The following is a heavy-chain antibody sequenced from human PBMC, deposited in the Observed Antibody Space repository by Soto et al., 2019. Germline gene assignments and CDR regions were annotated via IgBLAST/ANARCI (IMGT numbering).Heavy chain of an antibody. J-gene: IGHJ5*02. CDR3: ARGWFDP. CDR2: INHSGST. Sequence: QVQLQQWGAGLLKPSETLSLTCAVYGGSFSGYYWSWIRQPPGKGLEWIGEINHSGSTNYNPSLKSRVTISVDTSKNQFSLKLSSXXAADXAVYYCARGWFDPWGQGTLVTVSS. V-gene: IGHV4-34*01. CDR1: GGSFSGYY.